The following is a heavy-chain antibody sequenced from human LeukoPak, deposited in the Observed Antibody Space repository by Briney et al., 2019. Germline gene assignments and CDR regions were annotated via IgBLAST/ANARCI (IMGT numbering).Heavy chain of an antibody. J-gene: IGHJ6*03. CDR3: ARRVLLWFGESSYYYYYMDV. V-gene: IGHV4-34*01. D-gene: IGHD3-10*01. CDR2: INHSGST. Sequence: SETLSLTCAVYGWSFSGYYWSWIRQPPGKGLEWIGGINHSGSTNYNPSLKSRVTISVDTSKNQFSLKLSSVTAADMAVYYCARRVLLWFGESSYYYYYMDVWGKGTTVTVSS. CDR1: GWSFSGYY.